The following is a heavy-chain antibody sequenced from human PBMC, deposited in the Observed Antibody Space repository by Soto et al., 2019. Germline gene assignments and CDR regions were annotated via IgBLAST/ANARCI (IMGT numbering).Heavy chain of an antibody. D-gene: IGHD1-1*01. J-gene: IGHJ4*02. CDR1: GGTFSTYT. CDR2: IIPVLGIA. Sequence: QVHLVQSGAEVKQPGSSVKVSCKASGGTFSTYTITWLRQAPGQGPEWMGRIIPVLGIANYAQKFQGRITITADKSTSTAYMELSSLRSEDTAVFYCAIPYNPHIDPGRDVFDYWGQGTLVTVSS. V-gene: IGHV1-69*02. CDR3: AIPYNPHIDPGRDVFDY.